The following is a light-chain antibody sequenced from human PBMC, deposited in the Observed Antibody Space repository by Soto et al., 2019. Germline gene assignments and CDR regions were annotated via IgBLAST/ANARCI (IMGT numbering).Light chain of an antibody. J-gene: IGKJ1*01. CDR1: QSISSY. V-gene: IGKV1-39*01. CDR3: QQSYSTLWT. CDR2: AAS. Sequence: DIQMTQSPSSLSASVGDRVTITCRASQSISSYLNWYQQKPGKAHKLLIYAASSLQSGVPSRFSGSGSWTELSFTISSLQPEDFATYYCQQSYSTLWTFGQGTKVEIK.